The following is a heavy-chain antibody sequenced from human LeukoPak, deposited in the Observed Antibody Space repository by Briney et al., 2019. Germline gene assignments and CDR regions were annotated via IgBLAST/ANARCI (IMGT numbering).Heavy chain of an antibody. Sequence: VASVKVSCKASGGTFSSYAISWVRQAPGQGLEWMGRIIPILGIANYAQKFQGRVTLTADETTATAYMELSSLRYEDTAFYYCARVGRGDSSSWYGGYWFDPWGQGTLVTVSS. D-gene: IGHD6-13*01. CDR3: ARVGRGDSSSWYGGYWFDP. CDR2: IIPILGIA. CDR1: GGTFSSYA. V-gene: IGHV1-69*04. J-gene: IGHJ5*02.